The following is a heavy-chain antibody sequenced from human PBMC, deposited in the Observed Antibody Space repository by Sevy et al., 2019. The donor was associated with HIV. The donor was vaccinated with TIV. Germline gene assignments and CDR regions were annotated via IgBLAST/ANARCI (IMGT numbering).Heavy chain of an antibody. V-gene: IGHV3-33*06. CDR1: GFTFSSYG. Sequence: GGSLRLSCAASGFTFSSYGMHWVRQAPGKGLEWVAVIWHDGGNKYNADSVKGRFTISRDNSKNTLYLQMNSLRAEDTAVYFCTKESLRGTYIRGDFDHWGQGTLVTVSS. CDR3: TKESLRGTYIRGDFDH. CDR2: IWHDGGNK. D-gene: IGHD3-10*02. J-gene: IGHJ4*02.